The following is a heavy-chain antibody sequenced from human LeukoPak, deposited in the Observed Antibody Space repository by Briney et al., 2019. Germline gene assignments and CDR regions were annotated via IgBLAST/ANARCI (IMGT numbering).Heavy chain of an antibody. V-gene: IGHV3-23*01. Sequence: PGGSLRLSCAASGFTFSSYAMSWVRQAPGKGLEWVSAISGSGGSTYYADSVKGRFTISRDNSKNTLYLQMNSLRAEDTAVYYCARDLNEGATSAGYFDYWGQGTLVTVSS. CDR3: ARDLNEGATSAGYFDY. CDR1: GFTFSSYA. CDR2: ISGSGGST. J-gene: IGHJ4*02. D-gene: IGHD1-26*01.